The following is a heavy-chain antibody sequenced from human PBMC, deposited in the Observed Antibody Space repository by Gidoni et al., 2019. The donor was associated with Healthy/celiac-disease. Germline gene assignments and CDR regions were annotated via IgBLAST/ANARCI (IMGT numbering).Heavy chain of an antibody. CDR2: TNPNSGNT. Sequence: LLVPSGAEVTNPCPSVQVSCNASGYTFTSYGINWVRQAPGQGLEWMGWTNPNSGNTGNEQKFQGRVTMTRNTSISTAYMELSSLRSEDTAVYYCARGLVAIAEAALWGQGTLVTVSS. CDR1: GYTFTSYG. V-gene: IGHV1-8*01. D-gene: IGHD6-13*01. J-gene: IGHJ4*02. CDR3: ARGLVAIAEAAL.